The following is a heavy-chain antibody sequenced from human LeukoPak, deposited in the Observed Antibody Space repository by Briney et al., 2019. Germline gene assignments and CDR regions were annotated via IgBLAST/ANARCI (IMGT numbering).Heavy chain of an antibody. J-gene: IGHJ4*02. CDR2: TYYRSKWYN. Sequence: TLSLTCXISGDSVSSNSAAWNWIRQSPSRGLEWLGRTYYRSKWYNDYAVSVKSRLTIHPDTSKNQFSLQLNSVTPEDTAVYYCAREAGDMVRRAVDYWGQGTLVTVSS. CDR1: GDSVSSNSAA. CDR3: AREAGDMVRRAVDY. D-gene: IGHD3-10*01. V-gene: IGHV6-1*01.